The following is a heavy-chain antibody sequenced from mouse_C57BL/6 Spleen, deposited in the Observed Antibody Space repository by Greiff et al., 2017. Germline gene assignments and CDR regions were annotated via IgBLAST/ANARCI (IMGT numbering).Heavy chain of an antibody. CDR3: ARGGYYDYEGFAY. D-gene: IGHD2-4*01. J-gene: IGHJ3*01. CDR1: GYTFTSYW. CDR2: IDPSDSYT. V-gene: IGHV1-69*01. Sequence: QVQLQQPGAELVMPGASVKLSCKASGYTFTSYWMHWVKQRPGQGLEWIGEIDPSDSYTNYNQKFKGNCTLTVDKSSSTAYMQLSSLTSEDSAVYYCARGGYYDYEGFAYWGQGTLVTVSA.